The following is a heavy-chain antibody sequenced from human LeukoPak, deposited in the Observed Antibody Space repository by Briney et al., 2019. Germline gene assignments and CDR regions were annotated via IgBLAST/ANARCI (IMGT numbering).Heavy chain of an antibody. CDR1: GGTFSSYA. CDR3: AKDPSYTSGWLDY. V-gene: IGHV1-69*04. D-gene: IGHD6-19*01. CDR2: IIPILGIA. Sequence: GSSVKVSCKASGGTFSSYAISWVRQAPGQGLEWMGRIIPILGIANYAQKFQGRVTITADKSTSTAYMELSSLRSEDTAVYYCAKDPSYTSGWLDYWGQGTLVTVSS. J-gene: IGHJ4*02.